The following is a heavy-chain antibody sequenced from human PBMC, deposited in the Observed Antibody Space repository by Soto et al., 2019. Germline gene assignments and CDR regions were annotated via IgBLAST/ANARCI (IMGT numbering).Heavy chain of an antibody. V-gene: IGHV4-39*01. D-gene: IGHD3-9*01. CDR1: GSSISRSSYY. Sequence: PSETLSLTCTVSGSSISRSSYYWGWIRQPPGKGLEWIGSIYYSGSTYYNPSLKSRVTISVDTSKNQSSLKLSSVTAADTAVYYCARYRYAILTGYYNLLDYWGQGTLVTVSS. CDR3: ARYRYAILTGYYNLLDY. CDR2: IYYSGST. J-gene: IGHJ4*02.